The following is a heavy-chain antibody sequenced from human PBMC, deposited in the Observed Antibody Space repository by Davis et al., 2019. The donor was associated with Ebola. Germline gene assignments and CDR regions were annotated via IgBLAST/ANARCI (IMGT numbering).Heavy chain of an antibody. D-gene: IGHD3-3*02. CDR1: GYTLTELS. V-gene: IGHV1-24*01. J-gene: IGHJ4*02. CDR3: ATVGSILRPGMYFDY. Sequence: ASVKVSCKVSGYTLTELSMHWVRQAPGKGLEWMGGFDPEDGETIYAQKFQGRVTMTEDTSTDTAYMELSSLRSEDTAVYYCATVGSILRPGMYFDYWGQGTLVTVSS. CDR2: FDPEDGET.